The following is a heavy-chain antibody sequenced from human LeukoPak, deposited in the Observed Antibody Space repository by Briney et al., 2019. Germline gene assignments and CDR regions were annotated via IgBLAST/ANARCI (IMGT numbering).Heavy chain of an antibody. Sequence: PGGSLRLSCSASGFTFSSYVLSWVRQAPGKGLEWVSAISGSGDSIYYADSVKGRFTTSRDNSKNTLYLQMNSLRAEDTAVYYCAKDHLAVAIKASFDYWGQGTLVTVSS. J-gene: IGHJ4*02. CDR3: AKDHLAVAIKASFDY. D-gene: IGHD6-19*01. CDR2: ISGSGDSI. V-gene: IGHV3-23*01. CDR1: GFTFSSYV.